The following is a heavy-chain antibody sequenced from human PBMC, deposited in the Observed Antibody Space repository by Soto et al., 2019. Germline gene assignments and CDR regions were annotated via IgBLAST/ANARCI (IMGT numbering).Heavy chain of an antibody. J-gene: IGHJ4*02. CDR2: IYSVGTT. CDR1: GFTVSANY. D-gene: IGHD4-17*01. Sequence: EVQLVESGGGLVQPGGSLRLSCAASGFTVSANYMSWVRQAPGKGLEWVSAIYSVGTTYYADSVKGRFTISRDNSKNTLFLQINSLRVEDTAVYYCTSAVTPERYFGYWGQGALVTVSS. V-gene: IGHV3-66*01. CDR3: TSAVTPERYFGY.